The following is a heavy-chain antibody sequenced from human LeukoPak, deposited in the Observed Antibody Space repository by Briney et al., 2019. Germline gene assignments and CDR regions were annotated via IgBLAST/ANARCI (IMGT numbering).Heavy chain of an antibody. V-gene: IGHV3-30*03. D-gene: IGHD3-3*01. J-gene: IGHJ4*02. CDR2: ISYDGSNK. CDR3: ATIADFWGGSPSPYFDY. CDR1: GFTFSSYG. Sequence: GGSLRLSCAASGFTFSSYGMHWVRQAPGKGLEWVAVISYDGSNKYYADSVKGRFTISRDNSKNTLYLQMNSLRAEDTAVYYCATIADFWGGSPSPYFDYWGQGTLVTVSS.